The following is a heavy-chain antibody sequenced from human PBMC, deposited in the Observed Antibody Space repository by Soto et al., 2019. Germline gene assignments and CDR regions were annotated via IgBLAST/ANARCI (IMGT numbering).Heavy chain of an antibody. Sequence: PGGSLRLSCAASGFTFSTYSMTWVCQAPGKGLEWVAHITATGGNTYYADSVRGRFTISRDTSGNTLYLQMNSLRAEDTALYYCAKCMQAYWNYDAHHIWGQGTMVTVSS. CDR1: GFTFSTYS. CDR2: ITATGGNT. D-gene: IGHD1-7*01. V-gene: IGHV3-23*01. CDR3: AKCMQAYWNYDAHHI. J-gene: IGHJ3*02.